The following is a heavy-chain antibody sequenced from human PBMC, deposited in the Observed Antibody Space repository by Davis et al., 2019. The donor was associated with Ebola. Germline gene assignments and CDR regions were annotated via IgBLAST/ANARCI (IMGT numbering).Heavy chain of an antibody. V-gene: IGHV4-39*07. CDR3: ARLAAADEGLDY. CDR2: IYYSGST. D-gene: IGHD6-13*01. J-gene: IGHJ4*02. Sequence: SETLSLTCTVSGGSISSSSYYWGWIRQPPGKGLEWIGSIYYSGSTNYNPSLKSRVTISVDTSKNQFSLKLSSVTAADTAVYYCARLAAADEGLDYWGQGTLVTVSS. CDR1: GGSISSSSYY.